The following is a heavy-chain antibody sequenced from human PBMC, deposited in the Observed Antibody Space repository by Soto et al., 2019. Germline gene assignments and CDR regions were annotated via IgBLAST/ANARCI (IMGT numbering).Heavy chain of an antibody. CDR3: AKDLLGDGTSRKACDK. Sequence: EVPLVEYGGGVVQPGRSLRLSCAASGFSFPKYDMHWVRQAPGKGLEWVSGISWNGDRLGYADSVKGRFTISRENDKNSLYPQMNSLRPEETALYYCAKDLLGDGTSRKACDKWGRGTTGGGSS. D-gene: IGHD1-1*01. CDR1: GFSFPKYD. CDR2: ISWNGDRL. J-gene: IGHJ3*02. V-gene: IGHV3-9*01.